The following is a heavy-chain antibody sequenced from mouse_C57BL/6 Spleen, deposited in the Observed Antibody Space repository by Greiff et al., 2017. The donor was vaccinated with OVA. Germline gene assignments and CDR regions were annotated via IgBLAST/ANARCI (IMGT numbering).Heavy chain of an antibody. D-gene: IGHD1-1*01. J-gene: IGHJ1*03. CDR1: GYTFTSYW. V-gene: IGHV1-50*01. CDR3: ARSSYYGSSSWYFDV. CDR2: IDPSDSYT. Sequence: QVQLQQSGAELVKPGASVKLSCKASGYTFTSYWMQWVKQRPGQGLEWIGEIDPSDSYTNYNQKFKGKATLTVDTSSSTAYMQLSSLTSEDSAVYYCARSSYYGSSSWYFDVWGTGTTVTVSS.